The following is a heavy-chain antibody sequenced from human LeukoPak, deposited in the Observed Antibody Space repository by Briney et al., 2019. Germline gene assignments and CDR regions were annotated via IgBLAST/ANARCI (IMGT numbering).Heavy chain of an antibody. CDR2: IYADGKT. J-gene: IGHJ5*02. Sequence: PGGSLRLSCVASGFSFSSNYMTWVRQAPGNGLEWVSIIYADGKTYYADSVKGRFTISRDNSKNTLYLQMNSLRAEDTAVYYCARDLTGGGGFDPWGQGTLVTVSS. CDR3: ARDLTGGGGFDP. CDR1: GFSFSSNY. V-gene: IGHV3-66*01. D-gene: IGHD7-27*01.